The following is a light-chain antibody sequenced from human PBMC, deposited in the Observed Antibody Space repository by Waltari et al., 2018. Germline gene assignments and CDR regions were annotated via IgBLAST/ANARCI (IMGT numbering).Light chain of an antibody. Sequence: QSALTQPASVSGSPGQSITMSCTGTNSDVGNYNYVSWYQHHPGTAPKVIIFGVSKRPSGVSDRFSGSKSGNTASLTISGLQTEDEAYYYCCSYAGTSTLIFGGGTKLTVL. CDR1: NSDVGNYNY. CDR3: CSYAGTSTLI. V-gene: IGLV2-23*02. CDR2: GVS. J-gene: IGLJ2*01.